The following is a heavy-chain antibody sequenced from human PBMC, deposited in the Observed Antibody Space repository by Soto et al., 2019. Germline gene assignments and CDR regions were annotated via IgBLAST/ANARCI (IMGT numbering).Heavy chain of an antibody. CDR1: GGSISSGGYY. Sequence: PSETLSLTCTVSGGSISSGGYYWSWIRQHPGKGLEWIGYIYYSGSTYYNPSLKSRVTISVDTSKNQFSLKLSSVTAADTAVYYCARGRITMVRGVISGWFDPWGQGTLVTVSS. V-gene: IGHV4-31*03. D-gene: IGHD3-10*01. CDR3: ARGRITMVRGVISGWFDP. CDR2: IYYSGST. J-gene: IGHJ5*02.